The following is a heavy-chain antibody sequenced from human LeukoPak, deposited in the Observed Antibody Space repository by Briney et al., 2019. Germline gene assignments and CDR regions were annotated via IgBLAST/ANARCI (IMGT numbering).Heavy chain of an antibody. V-gene: IGHV1-18*04. D-gene: IGHD5-18*01. Sequence: ASVKVSCKASGYTFTSYGISWVRQAPGQRRECMGWISGYNGNTNYAQKVQGRVNMTTYTSTSTAYMELRRLRSDDTAVYYCARAPRGYSYGYLDFWGQGSLVTVSS. J-gene: IGHJ4*02. CDR1: GYTFTSYG. CDR2: ISGYNGNT. CDR3: ARAPRGYSYGYLDF.